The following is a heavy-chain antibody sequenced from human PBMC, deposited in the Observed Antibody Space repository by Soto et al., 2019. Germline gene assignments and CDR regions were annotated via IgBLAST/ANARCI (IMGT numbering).Heavy chain of an antibody. CDR2: ISPDGSDV. V-gene: IGHV3-74*01. CDR1: GFPFTNYW. Sequence: GGSLRLSCAASGFPFTNYWMNWVRQTPGKGLMWVSRISPDGSDVGYADSVEGRFTVSRDNAKNTLYLQMHSLRAEDTAMYYCACWGHIVPVAPSDYWGQGTLVTVSS. D-gene: IGHD2-8*02. J-gene: IGHJ4*02. CDR3: ACWGHIVPVAPSDY.